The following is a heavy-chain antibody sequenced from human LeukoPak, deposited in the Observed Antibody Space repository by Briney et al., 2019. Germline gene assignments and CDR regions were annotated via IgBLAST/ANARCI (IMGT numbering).Heavy chain of an antibody. V-gene: IGHV3-48*03. J-gene: IGHJ4*02. D-gene: IGHD6-6*01. CDR2: ISSSGSNI. CDR3: ARLYSSSSGRALDY. Sequence: PGGSLRLSCAASGFTFSSYEMNWVRQAPGKGLEWVSYISSSGSNIYYADSVKGRFTISRDNAKNSLFLQMNSLRAEDTAVYYCARLYSSSSGRALDYGGQGTLVTVSS. CDR1: GFTFSSYE.